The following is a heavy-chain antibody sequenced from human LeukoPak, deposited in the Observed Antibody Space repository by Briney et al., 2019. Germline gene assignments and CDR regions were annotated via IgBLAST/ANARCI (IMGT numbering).Heavy chain of an antibody. Sequence: ASVKVSCKASGYTFTSYYMHWVRQAPGQGLEWMGIINPSGGSTNYAQKFQGGVTITADESTSTAYMELSSLRSEDTAVYYCARDLNVVPAAMPDNYYYYGMDVWGQGTTVTVSS. CDR2: INPSGGST. CDR1: GYTFTSYY. V-gene: IGHV1-46*01. CDR3: ARDLNVVPAAMPDNYYYYGMDV. D-gene: IGHD2-2*01. J-gene: IGHJ6*02.